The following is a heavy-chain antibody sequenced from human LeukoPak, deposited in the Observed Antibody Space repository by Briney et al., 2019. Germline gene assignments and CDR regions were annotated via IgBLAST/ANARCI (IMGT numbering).Heavy chain of an antibody. Sequence: GGSLRLSCAASGFTFSSYSMNWVRQAPGKGLEWVSSISSSSSYIYYADSVKGRFTISRDNAKNSLYLQMNSLRAEDTAVYYCARDLEGLGSYYTYYFDYWGQGTLVTVSS. CDR3: ARDLEGLGSYYTYYFDY. J-gene: IGHJ4*02. CDR1: GFTFSSYS. V-gene: IGHV3-21*01. D-gene: IGHD3-10*01. CDR2: ISSSSSYI.